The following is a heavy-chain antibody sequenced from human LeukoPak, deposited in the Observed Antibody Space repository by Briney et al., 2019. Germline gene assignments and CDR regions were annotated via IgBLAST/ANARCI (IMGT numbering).Heavy chain of an antibody. J-gene: IGHJ4*02. Sequence: ASVKVSCKASGYTFRSFAMNWVRQAPGQGLQWMGWINTKTGNPTYAQGFTGRFVFSLDTSVSTAYLQISSLKAEDTAVYYCARDKYYYDSSGYRGDYWGQGTPVTVSS. V-gene: IGHV7-4-1*02. D-gene: IGHD3-22*01. CDR1: GYTFRSFA. CDR3: ARDKYYYDSSGYRGDY. CDR2: INTKTGNP.